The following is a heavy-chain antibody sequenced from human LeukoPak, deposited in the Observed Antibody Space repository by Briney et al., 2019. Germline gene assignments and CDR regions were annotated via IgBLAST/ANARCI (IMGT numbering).Heavy chain of an antibody. CDR2: ISYSGNT. CDR1: GDSISSNIYH. Sequence: SETLSLTCSVSGDSISSNIYHWGWIRQPPGKGLEWIGSISYSGNTYYKPSLKSRVTISVDTSKNQFSLKLSSVTAADTAVYYCARRIAVAGGCFDPWGQGTLVTASS. V-gene: IGHV4-39*01. J-gene: IGHJ5*02. D-gene: IGHD6-19*01. CDR3: ARRIAVAGGCFDP.